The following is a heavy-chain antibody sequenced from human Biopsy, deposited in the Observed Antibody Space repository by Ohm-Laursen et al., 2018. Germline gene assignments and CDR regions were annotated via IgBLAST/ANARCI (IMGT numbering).Heavy chain of an antibody. J-gene: IGHJ3*02. CDR3: AGRPWPNAFDI. CDR2: NQNSGST. CDR1: GGSLSGYF. D-gene: IGHD5-12*01. V-gene: IGHV4-59*01. Sequence: GTLSLTCTVSGGSLSGYFWSWIRQPPGKGLEWIGHNQNSGSTNYNPSLKSRVTISVDTSRNQFSLKLSSVTAADTAVYYCAGRPWPNAFDIWGQGTMVTVSS.